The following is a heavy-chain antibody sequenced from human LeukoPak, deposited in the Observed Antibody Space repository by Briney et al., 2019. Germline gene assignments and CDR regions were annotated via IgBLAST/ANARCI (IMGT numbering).Heavy chain of an antibody. J-gene: IGHJ3*02. CDR3: AKRVAVAGTGFAFDI. V-gene: IGHV3-72*01. D-gene: IGHD6-19*01. CDR1: GFTFSDHY. Sequence: PGGSLRLSCAASGFTFSDHYMDWVRQAPGKGLEWVGRTRNKANSYTTEYAASVKGRFTISRDDSKNSLYLQMNSLKTEDTAVYYCAKRVAVAGTGFAFDIWGQGTMVTVSS. CDR2: TRNKANSYTT.